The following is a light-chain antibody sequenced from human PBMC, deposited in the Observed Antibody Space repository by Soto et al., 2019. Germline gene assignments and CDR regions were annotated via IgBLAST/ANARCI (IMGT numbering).Light chain of an antibody. J-gene: IGLJ1*01. Sequence: QSVLTQPPSVSGAPGQRVTISCTGSSSNIGAGYDVHWYQQLPGTAPKLLIYGNSNRPSGVPDRFSGSKSGTSASLAITGLQAEDEADYYCQSYDSGLSGYVFGTGTKVTV. CDR2: GNS. CDR1: SSNIGAGYD. V-gene: IGLV1-40*01. CDR3: QSYDSGLSGYV.